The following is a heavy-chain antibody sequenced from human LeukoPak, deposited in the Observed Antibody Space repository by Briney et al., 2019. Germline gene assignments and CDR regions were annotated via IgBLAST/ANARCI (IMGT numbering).Heavy chain of an antibody. CDR1: GFTFSSYA. Sequence: GGSLRLSCAASGFTFSSYAMSWVRQAPGKGLEWVAVISYDGSNKYYADSVKSRFTISRDNSKNTLYLQMNSLRAEDTAVYYCARGRSVYGSYAFDIWGQGTMVTVSS. CDR3: ARGRSVYGSYAFDI. CDR2: ISYDGSNK. J-gene: IGHJ3*02. V-gene: IGHV3-30-3*01. D-gene: IGHD5/OR15-5a*01.